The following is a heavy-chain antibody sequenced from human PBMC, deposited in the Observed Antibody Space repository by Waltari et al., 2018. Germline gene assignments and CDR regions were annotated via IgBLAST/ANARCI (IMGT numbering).Heavy chain of an antibody. CDR2: INRSGTTI. J-gene: IGHJ6*02. CDR1: GFSFSTYW. D-gene: IGHD3-10*01. V-gene: IGHV3-74*03. Sequence: EVQLVESRGGLVQPGGSLRLSCEASGFSFSTYWMNWARQAPGEGLVGMSLINRSGTTIMYADSVKGRFTTARDNAKNTLYLQMDSLRADDTAVYYCARSGFMDVWGQGTTVTVSS. CDR3: ARSGFMDV.